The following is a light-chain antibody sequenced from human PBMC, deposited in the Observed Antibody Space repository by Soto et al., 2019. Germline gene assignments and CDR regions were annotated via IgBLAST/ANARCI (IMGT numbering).Light chain of an antibody. V-gene: IGLV2-11*01. CDR1: SSDVGGYNY. J-gene: IGLJ1*01. CDR2: DAS. CDR3: YSYAGSYV. Sequence: QSALTQRRSVSGSPGQSVTISCTGTSSDVGGYNYVSWYQQHPGKAPKLMIYDASKRPSGVPDRFSGSKSGNTASLTISGLQAEDEADYYCYSYAGSYVFGSGTKLTVL.